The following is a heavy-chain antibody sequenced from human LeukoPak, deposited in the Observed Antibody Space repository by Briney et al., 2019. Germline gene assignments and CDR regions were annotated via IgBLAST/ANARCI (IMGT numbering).Heavy chain of an antibody. J-gene: IGHJ6*02. D-gene: IGHD3-16*01. CDR3: VRFGVNYDMDV. Sequence: KPSETLSLTCSVPGGSISGYYWTWVRQPPGKGLEWIGQIHYSGRADYNPSLKSRITMSVDTSRNQISLKLSSVTAADTAIYYCVRFGVNYDMDVWGQGTTVTAFS. CDR2: IHYSGRA. CDR1: GGSISGYY. V-gene: IGHV4-59*01.